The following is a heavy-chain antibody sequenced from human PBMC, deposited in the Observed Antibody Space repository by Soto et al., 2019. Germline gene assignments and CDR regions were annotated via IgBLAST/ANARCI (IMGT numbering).Heavy chain of an antibody. Sequence: QVQLVESGGGLVKPGGSLRLSCAASGFTFSDYYMSWIRQAPGKGLEWVSYISSSSSYTNYADSVKGRFTISRDNAKNSRYLQMNSLRAEDTTVYYWARGYAITRVRGVIPLDYWGQGTLVTVSS. J-gene: IGHJ4*02. D-gene: IGHD3-10*01. V-gene: IGHV3-11*06. CDR1: GFTFSDYY. CDR2: ISSSSSYT. CDR3: ARGYAITRVRGVIPLDY.